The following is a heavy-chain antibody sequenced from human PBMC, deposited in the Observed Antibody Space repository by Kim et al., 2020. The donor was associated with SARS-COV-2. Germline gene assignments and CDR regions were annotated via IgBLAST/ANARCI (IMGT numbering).Heavy chain of an antibody. J-gene: IGHJ5*02. V-gene: IGHV4-4*07. CDR2: IYTSGST. CDR3: ARGPSSRGQATVVTNWFDP. CDR1: GGSISSYY. Sequence: SETLSLTCTVSGGSISSYYWSWIRQPAGKGLEWIGRIYTSGSTNYNPSLKSRVTMSVDTSKNQFSLKLSSVTAADTAVYYCARGPSSRGQATVVTNWFDPWGQGTLVTVSS. D-gene: IGHD4-17*01.